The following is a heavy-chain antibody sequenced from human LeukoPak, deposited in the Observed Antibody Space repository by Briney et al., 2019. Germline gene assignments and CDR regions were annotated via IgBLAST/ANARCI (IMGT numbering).Heavy chain of an antibody. D-gene: IGHD3-10*01. CDR2: IDRDGSRI. V-gene: IGHV3-74*01. CDR1: GFTFSSYW. J-gene: IGHJ4*02. Sequence: GGSLRLSCAVSGFTFSSYWMHWVRQAPGKGLVWVSRIDRDGSRINYADSVKGRFTISRDNGKNTLFLQMNSLRAEDAAVYYCASSTYYLGYYFDYWGQGTLVTVSS. CDR3: ASSTYYLGYYFDY.